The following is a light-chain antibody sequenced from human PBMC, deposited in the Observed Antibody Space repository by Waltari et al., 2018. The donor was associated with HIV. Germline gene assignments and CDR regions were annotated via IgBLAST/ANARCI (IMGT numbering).Light chain of an antibody. Sequence: SYELTQPPSVSVSPGQTASITCSGDELGDKNAYWYQQKPGQSPVLVIYQDSKRPSGIPERFSGSNSGNTATLTISGTQAMDEADYYCQAWDTRTVVFGGGTKVTVL. V-gene: IGLV3-1*01. CDR3: QAWDTRTVV. J-gene: IGLJ2*01. CDR1: ELGDKN. CDR2: QDS.